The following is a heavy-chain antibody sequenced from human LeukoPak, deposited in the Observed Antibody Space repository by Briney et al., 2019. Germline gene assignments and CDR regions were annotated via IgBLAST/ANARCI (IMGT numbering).Heavy chain of an antibody. V-gene: IGHV3-30*02. Sequence: SGGSLRLSCAASGFTFSSYGMHWVRQAPGKGLEWVAFIRYDGSNKYYADSVKGRFTISRDNSKNTLYLQMNSLRAEDTAVYYCARGLTYYYDSSGYYQPYAFDIWGQGTMVTVSS. CDR3: ARGLTYYYDSSGYYQPYAFDI. J-gene: IGHJ3*02. CDR2: IRYDGSNK. D-gene: IGHD3-22*01. CDR1: GFTFSSYG.